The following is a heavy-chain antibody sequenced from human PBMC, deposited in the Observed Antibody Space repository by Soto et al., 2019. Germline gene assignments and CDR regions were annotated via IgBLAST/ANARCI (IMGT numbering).Heavy chain of an antibody. CDR1: GGSVSSGSYY. V-gene: IGHV4-61*01. CDR2: IYYSGST. CDR3: AREGRYSYGFDYGMDV. D-gene: IGHD5-18*01. J-gene: IGHJ6*02. Sequence: SETLSLTCTVSGGSVSSGSYYWSWIRQPPGKGLEWIGYIYYSGSTNYNPSLKSRVTISVDTSKNQFSLKLSSVTAADTAVYYCAREGRYSYGFDYGMDVWGQGTTVTVSS.